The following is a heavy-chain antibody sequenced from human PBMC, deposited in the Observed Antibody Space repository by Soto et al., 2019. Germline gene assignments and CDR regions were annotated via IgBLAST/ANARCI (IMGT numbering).Heavy chain of an antibody. CDR2: ISAYNGNT. J-gene: IGHJ3*02. Sequence: ASVKVSCKASGYTFTSYGINWVRQAPGQGLEWMGWISAYNGNTNYAQKVQGRVTMTTDTSTSTAYMELRSLRSDETALYYCARGIVVITEDAFDIWGQGTMVTVSS. CDR1: GYTFTSYG. V-gene: IGHV1-18*01. CDR3: ARGIVVITEDAFDI. D-gene: IGHD3-22*01.